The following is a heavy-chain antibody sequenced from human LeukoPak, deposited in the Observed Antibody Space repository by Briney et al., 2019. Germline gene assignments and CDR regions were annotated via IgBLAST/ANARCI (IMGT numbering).Heavy chain of an antibody. CDR1: GGSISSYY. D-gene: IGHD3-22*01. V-gene: IGHV4-59*01. CDR3: ARAGKYDNSGYYFDY. J-gene: IGHJ4*02. Sequence: SSETLSLTCNVSGGSISSYYWSWIRQPPGKGLEWIGYIYYSGSTNYNPSLKSRVTISVDTSKNQLSLKLRSVTAADTAVYYCARAGKYDNSGYYFDYWGQGTLVTVSP. CDR2: IYYSGST.